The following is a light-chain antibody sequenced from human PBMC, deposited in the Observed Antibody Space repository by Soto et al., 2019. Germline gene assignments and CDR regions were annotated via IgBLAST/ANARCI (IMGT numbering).Light chain of an antibody. Sequence: EIVMTQSPATLSVSPGERATLSCRASQGIKDYVAWFQQKPGQAPRLLIYGASTRATAIPARFSGSGSGTEFTLSISSLQPEDFTVYSCLQYHNLWAFGQGTKVDIK. J-gene: IGKJ1*01. CDR3: LQYHNLWA. CDR2: GAS. V-gene: IGKV3-15*01. CDR1: QGIKDY.